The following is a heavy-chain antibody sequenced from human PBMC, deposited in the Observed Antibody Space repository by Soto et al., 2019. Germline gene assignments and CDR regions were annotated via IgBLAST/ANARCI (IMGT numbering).Heavy chain of an antibody. CDR1: GFTFSSYW. CDR2: IKPDGSER. D-gene: IGHD6-6*01. Sequence: EVQLVESGGGLVQPGGSLRLSCAASGFTFSSYWMSWVRQAPGKGLEWVAHIKPDGSERYYVDSVRGRFTISRDNARNSLYLQMNSLRAEDTAVYYCARDEARPLGYWGQGTLVTVSS. CDR3: ARDEARPLGY. J-gene: IGHJ4*02. V-gene: IGHV3-7*01.